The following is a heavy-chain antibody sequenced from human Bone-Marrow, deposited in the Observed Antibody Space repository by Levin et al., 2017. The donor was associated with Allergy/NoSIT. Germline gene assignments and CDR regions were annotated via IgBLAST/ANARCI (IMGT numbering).Heavy chain of an antibody. CDR1: GYTFNTYG. V-gene: IGHV1-18*01. Sequence: GESLKISCKASGYTFNTYGINWVRQAPGQGLEWMGWISTFSGDTKYARNLQGRVTMTTDPSTSTAYVELRSLRSDDTAVYYCARDAKAYCSSSGCYRGTWFDPWGQGTLVTVSS. CDR2: ISTFSGDT. J-gene: IGHJ5*02. CDR3: ARDAKAYCSSSGCYRGTWFDP. D-gene: IGHD2-2*02.